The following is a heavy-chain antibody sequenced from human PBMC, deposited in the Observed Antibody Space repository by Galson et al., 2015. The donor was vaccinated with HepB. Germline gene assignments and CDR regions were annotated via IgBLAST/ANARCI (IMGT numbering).Heavy chain of an antibody. CDR2: IKQDGSEK. CDR3: ARVLYCGGDCYFESWFDP. V-gene: IGHV3-7*03. D-gene: IGHD2-21*01. CDR1: GFTFSSYW. Sequence: SLRLSCAASGFTFSSYWMSWVRQAPGKGLEWVANIKQDGSEKYYVDSVKGRFTISRDNVKNSLYLQMNSLRAEDTAVYYCARVLYCGGDCYFESWFDPWGQGTLVTVSS. J-gene: IGHJ5*02.